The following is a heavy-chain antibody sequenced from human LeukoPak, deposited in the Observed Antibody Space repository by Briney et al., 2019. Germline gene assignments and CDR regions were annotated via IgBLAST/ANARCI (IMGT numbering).Heavy chain of an antibody. CDR3: ARFPSIAAAGPNHY. V-gene: IGHV4-38-2*01. D-gene: IGHD6-13*01. CDR2: IYHSGST. J-gene: IGHJ4*02. CDR1: GYSINSGYY. Sequence: SETLSLTCAVSGYSINSGYYWDWIRQPPGKGLEWIGRIYHSGSTYYIPSLRSRVTISVDTSKNHFSLKLSSVTAADTAVYYCARFPSIAAAGPNHYWGQGTLVTVSS.